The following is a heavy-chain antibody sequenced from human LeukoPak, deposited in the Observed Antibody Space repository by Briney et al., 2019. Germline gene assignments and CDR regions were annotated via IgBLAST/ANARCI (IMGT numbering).Heavy chain of an antibody. Sequence: GRSLRLSCAASGFTFRSYTMHWVRQAPGKGLEWVAIISYDGSNKYYADSVKGRFTISRDNSKNTLYLQMNNLRDEDTAVYYCATDSTTGDAFDIWGQGTMVTVSS. D-gene: IGHD1-14*01. CDR2: ISYDGSNK. J-gene: IGHJ3*02. CDR1: GFTFRSYT. CDR3: ATDSTTGDAFDI. V-gene: IGHV3-30*04.